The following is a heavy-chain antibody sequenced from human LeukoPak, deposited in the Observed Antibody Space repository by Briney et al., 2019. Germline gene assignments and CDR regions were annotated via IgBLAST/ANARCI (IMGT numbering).Heavy chain of an antibody. J-gene: IGHJ6*03. V-gene: IGHV3-74*01. CDR1: GFTFSRYW. Sequence: GGSLRLSCAACGFTFSRYWMHWVRQAPGKGLVWVSRINSDGSSTSYADSVKGRFTISRDNAKNTLYLQMNSLRVEDTAVYYCASRGSHYYYYMDVWGKGTTVTVSS. CDR2: INSDGSST. CDR3: ASRGSHYYYYMDV. D-gene: IGHD3-10*01.